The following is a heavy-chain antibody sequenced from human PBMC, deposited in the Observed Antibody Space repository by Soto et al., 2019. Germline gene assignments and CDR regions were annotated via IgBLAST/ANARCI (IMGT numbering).Heavy chain of an antibody. V-gene: IGHV5-51*01. D-gene: IGHD3-3*01. J-gene: IGHJ6*02. CDR1: GYSFTSYW. Sequence: GEALKISCKGSGYSFTSYWIGWVCQMPGKGLEWMGIIYPGDSDTRYSPSFQGQVTISADKSISTAYLQWSSLKASDTAMYYCARLRSYYDFWSGYSASDYGMDVWGQGTTVTVSS. CDR2: IYPGDSDT. CDR3: ARLRSYYDFWSGYSASDYGMDV.